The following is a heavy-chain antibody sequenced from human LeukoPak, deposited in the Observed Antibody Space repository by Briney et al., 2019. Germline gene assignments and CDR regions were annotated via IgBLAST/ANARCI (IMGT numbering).Heavy chain of an antibody. CDR2: IGPDDAT. Sequence: QSGGSLRLSCAASGFSLSGNAVSWVRQAPGKRPEWVAGIGPDDATFYPASVRGRFTISRDTSQNTMYLQMNGLRAEDTALYYCAKGNLQLGQDACDIWGQGTMVTVSS. J-gene: IGHJ3*02. V-gene: IGHV3-23*01. D-gene: IGHD5-18*01. CDR1: GFSLSGNA. CDR3: AKGNLQLGQDACDI.